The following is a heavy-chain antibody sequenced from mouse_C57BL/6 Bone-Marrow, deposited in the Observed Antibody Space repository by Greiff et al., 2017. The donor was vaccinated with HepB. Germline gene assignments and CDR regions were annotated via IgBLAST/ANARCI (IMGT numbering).Heavy chain of an antibody. CDR2: IDPSDSYT. V-gene: IGHV1-50*01. D-gene: IGHD2-3*01. Sequence: QVQLQQPGAELVKPGASVKLSCKASGYTFTSYWMQWVKQRPGQGLEWIGEIDPSDSYTNYNQKFKGKATLTVDTSSSPAYMQLSSLTSEDSAVYYCARMCVYEGYCYYARDYRGRGTSVTVSS. J-gene: IGHJ4*01. CDR3: ARMCVYEGYCYYARDY. CDR1: GYTFTSYW.